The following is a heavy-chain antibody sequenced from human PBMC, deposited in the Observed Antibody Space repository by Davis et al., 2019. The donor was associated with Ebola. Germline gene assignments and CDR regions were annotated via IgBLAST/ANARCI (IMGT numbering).Heavy chain of an antibody. CDR3: TRHATVAGYFDY. Sequence: GGSLRFSCAASGFTFSGSAMHWVRQASGKGLEWVGRIRSKANSYATAYAASVKGRFTISRDDSKNTAFLQMNSLKTEDTAVYYCTRHATVAGYFDYWGQGTLVTVSS. CDR2: IRSKANSYAT. J-gene: IGHJ4*02. V-gene: IGHV3-73*01. D-gene: IGHD6-19*01. CDR1: GFTFSGSA.